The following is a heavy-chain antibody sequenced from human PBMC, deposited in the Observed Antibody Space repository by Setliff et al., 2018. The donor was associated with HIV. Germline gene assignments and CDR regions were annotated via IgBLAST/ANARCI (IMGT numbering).Heavy chain of an antibody. CDR1: GYTFSRYG. Sequence: ASVKVSCKTSGYTFSRYGFSWVRQAPGQGLEWMGWISPDNANTRISQKFRGSVTMTRDRSINTAYMEFTGLRSDDTAVYYCASYIVANYWGQGTLVTVSS. D-gene: IGHD5-12*01. CDR3: ASYIVANY. J-gene: IGHJ4*02. V-gene: IGHV1-18*01. CDR2: ISPDNANT.